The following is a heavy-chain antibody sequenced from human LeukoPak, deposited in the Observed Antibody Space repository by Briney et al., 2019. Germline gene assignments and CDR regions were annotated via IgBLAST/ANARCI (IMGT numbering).Heavy chain of an antibody. D-gene: IGHD6-13*01. CDR1: GFTFSSYS. CDR3: ARDIRIAAAGTALDY. CDR2: ISSSSSYI. J-gene: IGHJ4*02. Sequence: GGSLRLSCAASGFTFSSYSMNWVRQAPGKGLEWVSSISSSSSYIYYADSAKGRFTISRDNAKNSLYLQMNSLRAEDTAVYYCARDIRIAAAGTALDYWGQGTLVTVSS. V-gene: IGHV3-21*01.